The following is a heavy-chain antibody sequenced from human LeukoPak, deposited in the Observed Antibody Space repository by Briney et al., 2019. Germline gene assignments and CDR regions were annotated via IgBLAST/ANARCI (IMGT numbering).Heavy chain of an antibody. CDR2: INPSSGST. V-gene: IGHV1-2*02. D-gene: IGHD2-21*01. J-gene: IGHJ4*02. Sequence: ASVKVSCKASGYTFTDYYMHWVRQAPGQGLEWMGWINPSSGSTNYAQKFEGRVTMPSDTSISTAYLELSRLRSDDTAFYYCARGSKPGYTYGGGYWGQGTLVTVSS. CDR1: GYTFTDYY. CDR3: ARGSKPGYTYGGGY.